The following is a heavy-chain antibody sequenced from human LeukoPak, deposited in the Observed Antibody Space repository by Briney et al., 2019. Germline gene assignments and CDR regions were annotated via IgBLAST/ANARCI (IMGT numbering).Heavy chain of an antibody. CDR2: ISAYNGDT. J-gene: IGHJ4*03. CDR1: GYTFTSYG. CDR3: AREQYYGSGRQHFDY. D-gene: IGHD3-10*01. Sequence: ASVKVSCKASGYTFTSYGINWVRQAPGQGLEWMGWISAYNGDTNYAQKLQGRVTMTTDTSTSTAYMELRSLRSDDTAVYYCAREQYYGSGRQHFDYWGQGTMVTVSS. V-gene: IGHV1-18*01.